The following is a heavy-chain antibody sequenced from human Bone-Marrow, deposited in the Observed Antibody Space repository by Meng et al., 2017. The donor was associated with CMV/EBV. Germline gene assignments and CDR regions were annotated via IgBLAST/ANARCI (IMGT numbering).Heavy chain of an antibody. J-gene: IGHJ4*02. CDR3: ARLGDYDYVWGSYRSVFDY. V-gene: IGHV3-30*04. CDR2: ISYDGSNK. Sequence: GGSLRLSCAASGFTFSSYAMHWVRQAPGKGLEWVAVISYDGSNKYYAAPVKGRFTISRDNSKNTLYLQMNSLRAEATAVYYCARLGDYDYVWGSYRSVFDYWGQGTLVTVSS. CDR1: GFTFSSYA. D-gene: IGHD3-16*02.